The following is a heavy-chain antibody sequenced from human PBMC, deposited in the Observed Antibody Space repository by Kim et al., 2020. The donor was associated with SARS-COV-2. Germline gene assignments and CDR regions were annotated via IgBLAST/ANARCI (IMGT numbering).Heavy chain of an antibody. J-gene: IGHJ4*02. V-gene: IGHV4-34*01. CDR3: ARGLYWDY. CDR2: RGST. D-gene: IGHD2-8*02. Sequence: RGSTNYNPSLKSRVTISVDTSKNQFSLKLSSVTAADTSVYYCARGLYWDYWGQGTLVTVSS.